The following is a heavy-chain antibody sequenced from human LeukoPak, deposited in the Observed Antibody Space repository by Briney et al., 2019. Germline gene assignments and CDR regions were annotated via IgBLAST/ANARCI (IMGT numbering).Heavy chain of an antibody. CDR3: ARASELSDIDVVVAPYDAFDV. Sequence: GSLRLSCAASGVTASDFYMNWVRQAPGKGLEWVASISGSSTSIYYADSVKGRFTISRDNAENSLHLQMNSLRAEDTAVYYCARASELSDIDVVVAPYDAFDVWGQGTMLTVSS. CDR2: ISGSSTSI. J-gene: IGHJ3*01. CDR1: GVTASDFY. V-gene: IGHV3-21*06. D-gene: IGHD2-15*01.